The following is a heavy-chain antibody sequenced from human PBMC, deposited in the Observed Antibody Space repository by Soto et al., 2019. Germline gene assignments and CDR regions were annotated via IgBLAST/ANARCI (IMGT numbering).Heavy chain of an antibody. J-gene: IGHJ6*02. D-gene: IGHD6-6*01. V-gene: IGHV5-10-1*01. CDR2: IDPSDSYT. Sequence: LGESLKISCKGSGYSFTSYWISWVRQMPGKGLEWMGRIDPSDSYTNYSPSFQGHVTISADKSISTAYLQWSSLKASDTAMYYCARLGSSSTFHYYYYYGMDVWGQGTTVTVSS. CDR3: ARLGSSSTFHYYYYYGMDV. CDR1: GYSFTSYW.